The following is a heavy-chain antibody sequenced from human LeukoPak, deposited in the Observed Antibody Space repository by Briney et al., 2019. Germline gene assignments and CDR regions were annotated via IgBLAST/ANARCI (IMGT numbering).Heavy chain of an antibody. Sequence: GGTLRLSCAASGFTFSSYAMHWVRQAPGKGLEWVAVISYDGSNKYYADSVKGRFTISRDNSKNTLYLQMNSLRAEDTAVYYCARDHSYGDYLSYYFDYWGQGTLVTVSS. CDR1: GFTFSSYA. CDR2: ISYDGSNK. V-gene: IGHV3-30*04. J-gene: IGHJ4*02. D-gene: IGHD4-17*01. CDR3: ARDHSYGDYLSYYFDY.